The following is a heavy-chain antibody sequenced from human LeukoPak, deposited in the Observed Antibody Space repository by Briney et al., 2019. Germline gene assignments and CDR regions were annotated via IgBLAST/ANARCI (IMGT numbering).Heavy chain of an antibody. CDR3: ARDPYCSGGSCYSFFDY. V-gene: IGHV3-21*01. D-gene: IGHD2-15*01. CDR2: VSSTSII. CDR1: GFTFSSYS. Sequence: GGSLRLSCAASGFTFSSYSINWVRQAPGKGLEWVSCVSSTSIIYYADSVKGRFTISRDNSKNTLYLQMNSLRAEDTAVYYCARDPYCSGGSCYSFFDYWGQGTLVTVSS. J-gene: IGHJ4*02.